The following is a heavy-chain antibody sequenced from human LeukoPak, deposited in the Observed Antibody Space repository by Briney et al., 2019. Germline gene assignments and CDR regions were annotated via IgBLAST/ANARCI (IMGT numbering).Heavy chain of an antibody. CDR2: VSSDGNTK. Sequence: GRSLRLSCEASGFSFSHYGMHWVRQAPGKGLEWVAVVSSDGNTKYYADFVKGRFTISRDNSKNIVYLQMNSGRAEDTAVYYCAKEGGSSFTAHWDYWGQGTLVTVSS. V-gene: IGHV3-30*18. D-gene: IGHD3-10*01. J-gene: IGHJ4*02. CDR1: GFSFSHYG. CDR3: AKEGGSSFTAHWDY.